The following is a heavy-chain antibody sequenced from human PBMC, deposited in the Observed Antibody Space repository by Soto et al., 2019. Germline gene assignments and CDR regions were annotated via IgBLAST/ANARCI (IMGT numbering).Heavy chain of an antibody. CDR1: GFTFSSYW. J-gene: IGHJ3*02. V-gene: IGHV3-7*01. CDR3: ARDHAVAVAVLDAFDI. D-gene: IGHD6-19*01. Sequence: TGGSLRLSCADSGFTFSSYWMSWVRQAPWKGLEWVANIKQDETEKYYVDSVKGRFTISRDNAKNTLYLQMNSLRAEDTAVYYCARDHAVAVAVLDAFDIWGQGTMVTVS. CDR2: IKQDETEK.